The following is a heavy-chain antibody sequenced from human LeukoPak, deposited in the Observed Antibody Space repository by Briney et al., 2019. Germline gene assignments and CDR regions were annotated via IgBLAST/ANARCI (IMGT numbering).Heavy chain of an antibody. CDR3: ARGAIPTGPYYYFYDVDV. CDR2: ISYDGNNR. D-gene: IGHD2-21*01. CDR1: GFTFSRHV. Sequence: AGGSLRLSCAASGFTFSRHVMQLVRQAPGKGLEWVAVISYDGNNRFYADSVKGRFTISRDNSRNTLYLQMNSLSGDDAAVYSCARGAIPTGPYYYFYDVDVWGKGTAVTVYS. J-gene: IGHJ6*03. V-gene: IGHV3-30*01.